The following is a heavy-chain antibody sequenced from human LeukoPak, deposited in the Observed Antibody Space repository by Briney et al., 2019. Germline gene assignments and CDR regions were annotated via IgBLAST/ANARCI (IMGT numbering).Heavy chain of an antibody. CDR3: VRGSRADDAFDI. Sequence: GASVKVSCKASGYTFTSYGISWVRQAPGQGLEWMGWISSYNGNTKYAQKFQGRVTMTTDTSTSTVYVELRSLRSDDTAVYYCVRGSRADDAFDIWGQGTRVTVSS. CDR2: ISSYNGNT. J-gene: IGHJ3*02. D-gene: IGHD2-2*01. V-gene: IGHV1-18*01. CDR1: GYTFTSYG.